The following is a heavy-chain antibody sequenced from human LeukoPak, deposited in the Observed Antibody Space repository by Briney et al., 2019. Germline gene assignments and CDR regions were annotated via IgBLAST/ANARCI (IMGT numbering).Heavy chain of an antibody. V-gene: IGHV4-34*01. CDR3: ARGRGYSGYAFGY. CDR2: INHSGST. Sequence: SETLSLTCAVYGGSFSGYYWSWIRQPPGKGLEWIGEINHSGSTNYNPSLKSRVTISGDTSKNQFSLKLSSVTAADTAVYYCARGRGYSGYAFGYWGQGTLVTVSS. J-gene: IGHJ4*02. D-gene: IGHD5-12*01. CDR1: GGSFSGYY.